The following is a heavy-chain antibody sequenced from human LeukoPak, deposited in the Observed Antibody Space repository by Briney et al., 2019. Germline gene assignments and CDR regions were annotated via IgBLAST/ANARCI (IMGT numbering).Heavy chain of an antibody. V-gene: IGHV1-69*13. CDR1: GGTFRRYA. CDR3: ASGRGNHGDYLGFFDY. Sequence: SVKVSCKASGGTFRRYAISWVRQAPGQGLEWMGGIIPIFGTANYAQKFQGRVTITADESTSTAHMELSSLRSEDTAVYYCASGRGNHGDYLGFFDYWGQGTLVTVST. D-gene: IGHD4-17*01. J-gene: IGHJ4*02. CDR2: IIPIFGTA.